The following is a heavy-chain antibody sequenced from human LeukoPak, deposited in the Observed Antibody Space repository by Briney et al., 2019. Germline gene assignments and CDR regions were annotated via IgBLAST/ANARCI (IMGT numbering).Heavy chain of an antibody. Sequence: ASVKLSCKASGGTFSSYAISWVRQAPGQGLEWMGRIIPILGIANYAQKFQGRVTITADKSTSTAYMELSSLRSEDTAVYYCARDSGYYYAYFQHWGQGTLVTVSS. CDR2: IIPILGIA. V-gene: IGHV1-69*04. J-gene: IGHJ1*01. CDR1: GGTFSSYA. CDR3: ARDSGYYYAYFQH. D-gene: IGHD3-22*01.